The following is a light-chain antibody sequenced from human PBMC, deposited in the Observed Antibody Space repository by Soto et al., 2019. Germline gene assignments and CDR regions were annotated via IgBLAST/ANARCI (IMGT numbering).Light chain of an antibody. CDR2: DVS. J-gene: IGKJ4*01. Sequence: DKVKIPRRAGQTINNRLAWYQQKPGKAPKLLIYDVSTLESGVPSRFSGSGSGTEFTLTISSLQPEDFAVYYCQQYGSSPRTFGGGTKVEIK. V-gene: IGKV1-5*01. CDR1: QTINNR. CDR3: QQYGSSPRT.